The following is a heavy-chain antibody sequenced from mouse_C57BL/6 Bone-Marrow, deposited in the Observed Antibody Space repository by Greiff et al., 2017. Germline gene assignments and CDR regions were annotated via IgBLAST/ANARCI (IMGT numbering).Heavy chain of an antibody. V-gene: IGHV1-64*01. CDR1: GYTFTSYW. D-gene: IGHD2-4*01. CDR2: IHPNSGST. J-gene: IGHJ3*01. CDR3: ARYDYDYGFWFAY. Sequence: QVQLQQPGAELVKPGASVKLSCKASGYTFTSYWMHWVKQRPGQGLEWIGMIHPNSGSTNYNEKFKSKATLTVDKSSSTAYMQLSSLTSEDSAVYYCARYDYDYGFWFAYWGQGTLVTVSA.